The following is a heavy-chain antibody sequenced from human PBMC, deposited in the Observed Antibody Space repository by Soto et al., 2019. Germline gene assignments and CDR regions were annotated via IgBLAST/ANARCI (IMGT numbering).Heavy chain of an antibody. CDR2: IYWDDDK. D-gene: IGHD2-2*01. CDR1: GFSLSTSGVG. Sequence: SGPTLVNPTQTLTLTCTFSGFSLSTSGVGVGWIRQPPGKALEWLALIYWDDDKRYSPSLKSRLTITKDTSKNQVVLTMTNMDPVDTATYYCAHSVPYCSSTSCYRSFDYWGQGTLVTVSS. V-gene: IGHV2-5*02. CDR3: AHSVPYCSSTSCYRSFDY. J-gene: IGHJ4*02.